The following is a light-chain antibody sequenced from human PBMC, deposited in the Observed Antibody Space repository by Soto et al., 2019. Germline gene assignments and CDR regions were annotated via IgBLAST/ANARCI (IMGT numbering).Light chain of an antibody. CDR3: QPSNIYPWT. CDR1: QSISSW. J-gene: IGKJ1*01. V-gene: IGKV1-5*01. CDR2: DAS. Sequence: DIQMTQSPSTLSASVGDRVTITCRASQSISSWLAWYQQKPGKAPKLLIYDASSLESGVPSRFSGSGSGTEFTLTISSLQPDDFATYSCQPSNIYPWTLGQGPMV.